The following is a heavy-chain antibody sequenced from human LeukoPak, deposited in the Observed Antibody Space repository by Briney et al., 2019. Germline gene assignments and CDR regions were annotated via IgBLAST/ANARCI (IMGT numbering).Heavy chain of an antibody. V-gene: IGHV4-34*01. CDR2: INHSGST. D-gene: IGHD3-16*01. J-gene: IGHJ4*02. CDR3: ARLIQLTDPGNDY. CDR1: GGSFSGYY. Sequence: SETLSLTCAVYGGSFSGYYWGWIRQPPGKGLEWIGEINHSGSTNYNPSHKSRVTISVDTSKNQFSLKLSSVTAADTAVYYRARLIQLTDPGNDYWGQGTLVTVSS.